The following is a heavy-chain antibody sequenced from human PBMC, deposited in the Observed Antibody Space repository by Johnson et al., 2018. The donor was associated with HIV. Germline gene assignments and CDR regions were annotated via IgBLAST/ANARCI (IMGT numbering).Heavy chain of an antibody. Sequence: QMLLVESGGGLVKPVGSLRLSCAASGFTFSDYYMSWIRQAPGKGLEWVSYISSSGSTIYYADSVKGRFTISRDNAKNSLYLQMNSLRAEDTAVYYCARERRANWDPNDAFDIWGQGTMVTVSS. J-gene: IGHJ3*02. D-gene: IGHD7-27*01. CDR1: GFTFSDYY. CDR2: ISSSGSTI. V-gene: IGHV3-11*04. CDR3: ARERRANWDPNDAFDI.